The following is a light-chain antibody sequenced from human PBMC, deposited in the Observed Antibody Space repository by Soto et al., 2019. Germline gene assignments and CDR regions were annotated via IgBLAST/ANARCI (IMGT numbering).Light chain of an antibody. V-gene: IGLV7-43*01. CDR1: TGAVTSGNY. J-gene: IGLJ3*02. Sequence: QAVVTQEPSLTVSPGGTVTLTCASSTGAVTSGNYPSWFQQKPGQTPRTLIYTTNSRHSRTPARFSGSLLGGKAALTLSGVQPEDEAEYYCLLYYGGAQPVFGGGTQVTVL. CDR3: LLYYGGAQPV. CDR2: TTN.